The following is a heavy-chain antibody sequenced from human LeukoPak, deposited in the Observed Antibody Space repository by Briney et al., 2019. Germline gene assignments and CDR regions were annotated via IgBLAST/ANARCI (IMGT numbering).Heavy chain of an antibody. J-gene: IGHJ4*02. CDR2: IKQDGSEK. CDR3: AKGGRGNGEVY. Sequence: GGSLRLSCAASGFTFSSYWMSWVRQAPGKGLEWVANIKQDGSEKYYVGSVKGRFTISRDNAKSSLFLQMNDLRAEDTAVYYCAKGGRGNGEVYWGQGTLVTVSS. CDR1: GFTFSSYW. V-gene: IGHV3-7*01. D-gene: IGHD2-8*01.